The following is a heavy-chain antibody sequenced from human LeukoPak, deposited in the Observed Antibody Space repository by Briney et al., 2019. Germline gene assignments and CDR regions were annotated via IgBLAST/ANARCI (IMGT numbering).Heavy chain of an antibody. Sequence: SETLSLTCTVSGGSISSYYWSWIRQPPGKGLEWIGYIYYSGSTNYNPSLKSRVTISVDTSKNQFSLKLSSVTAADTAVYYCAREWLYNGRYFDLWGRGTLVTVSS. CDR1: GGSISSYY. V-gene: IGHV4-59*01. CDR2: IYYSGST. D-gene: IGHD6-19*01. CDR3: AREWLYNGRYFDL. J-gene: IGHJ2*01.